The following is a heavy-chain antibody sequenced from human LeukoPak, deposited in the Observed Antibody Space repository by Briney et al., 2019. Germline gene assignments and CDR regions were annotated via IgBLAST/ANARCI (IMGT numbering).Heavy chain of an antibody. CDR2: INPDGSQK. CDR1: GFTFSSYW. D-gene: IGHD3-16*01. Sequence: GGSLRLSCAASGFTFSSYWMTWVRQSPGKGLEWVADINPDGSQKYSVDSVKGRFTISRDNAKNSLFLQMNSLRAEDTAVYYCVRQMIRFWFDPWGQGTLVTVSS. V-gene: IGHV3-7*01. J-gene: IGHJ5*02. CDR3: VRQMIRFWFDP.